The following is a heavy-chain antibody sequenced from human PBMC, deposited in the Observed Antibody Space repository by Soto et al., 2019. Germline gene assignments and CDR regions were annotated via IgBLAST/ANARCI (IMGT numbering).Heavy chain of an antibody. CDR1: GFSLTTSGVG. CDR3: AQSSPLYGSLAY. V-gene: IGHV2-5*02. D-gene: IGHD3-10*01. Sequence: QITLKESGPTLVKPTQTLTLTCTFSGFSLTTSGVGVGWIRQPPGEALEWLALIYWDDDKRYSPSLKSRLTITKDTSKNQVVLTMTNMAPVDTATYFCAQSSPLYGSLAYWGQGTLVTVSS. J-gene: IGHJ4*02. CDR2: IYWDDDK.